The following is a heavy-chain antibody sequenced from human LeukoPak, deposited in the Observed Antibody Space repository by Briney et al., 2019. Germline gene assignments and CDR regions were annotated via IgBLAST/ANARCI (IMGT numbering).Heavy chain of an antibody. V-gene: IGHV4-39*07. CDR2: IYFSGST. D-gene: IGHD5-18*01. CDR3: ARTTEGGYTYDYFYYYYMDV. CDR1: GGSISSSTYY. J-gene: IGHJ6*03. Sequence: SETLSLTCTVSGGSISSSTYYWGWVRPPPGKGLEWSGSIYFSGSTYSHPSLKSQVTISVDTSKNQFSLKLSSVTAADTAVYYCARTTEGGYTYDYFYYYYMDVWGKGTTVTISS.